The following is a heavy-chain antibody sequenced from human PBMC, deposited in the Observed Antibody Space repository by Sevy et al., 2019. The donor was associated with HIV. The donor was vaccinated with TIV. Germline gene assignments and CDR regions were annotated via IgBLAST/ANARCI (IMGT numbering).Heavy chain of an antibody. CDR3: AREGAPYRNIRYCSGDNCYYNWFDP. CDR1: GFIFNDYA. Sequence: GESPKISCAASGFIFNDYAMHWVRQAPGKGLEWVAVISDDGNNKYYTDSVEGRFTISRDNSKDTLYLQMNSLRAVDTAIYYCAREGAPYRNIRYCSGDNCYYNWFDPWGQGTLVTVSS. J-gene: IGHJ5*02. V-gene: IGHV3-30*10. D-gene: IGHD2-15*01. CDR2: ISDDGNNK.